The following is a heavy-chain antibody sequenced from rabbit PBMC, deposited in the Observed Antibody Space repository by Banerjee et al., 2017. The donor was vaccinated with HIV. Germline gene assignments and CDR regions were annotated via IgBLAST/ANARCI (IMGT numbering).Heavy chain of an antibody. V-gene: IGHV1S45*01. CDR1: GFSFSNKYV. CDR3: ARVLAGVMGGIFGL. Sequence: QEQLEESGGDLVKPEGSLTLTCTASGFSFSNKYVMCWVRQAPGKGLEWIACINTSTGNRFYASGGKGRSPISKPPSPRWTLQMPSLTAGDRPPFFWARVLAGVMGGIFGLWGPGPLATVS. J-gene: IGHJ4*01. CDR2: INTSTGNR. D-gene: IGHD6-1*01.